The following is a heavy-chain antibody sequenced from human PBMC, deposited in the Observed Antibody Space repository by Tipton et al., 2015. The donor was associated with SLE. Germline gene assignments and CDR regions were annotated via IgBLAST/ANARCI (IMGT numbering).Heavy chain of an antibody. Sequence: TLSLTCTVSGGSISSGSYYWSWIRQPPGKGLEWIGYIYYSGSTYYNPSLKSRVTISVDRSKNQFSLKLSSVTAADTAVYYCARGRPPYYYGMDVWGQGTTVTVSS. CDR3: ARGRPPYYYGMDV. J-gene: IGHJ6*02. V-gene: IGHV4-31*03. CDR2: IYYSGST. CDR1: GGSISSGSYY.